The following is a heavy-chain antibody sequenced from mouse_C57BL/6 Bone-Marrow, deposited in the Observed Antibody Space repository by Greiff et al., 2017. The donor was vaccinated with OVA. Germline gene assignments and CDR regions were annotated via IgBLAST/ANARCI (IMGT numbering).Heavy chain of an antibody. J-gene: IGHJ1*03. V-gene: IGHV14-4*01. Sequence: EVQLQQSGAELVRPGASVKLSCTASGFNIKDDYMHWVKQRPEQGLEWIGWIDPENGDTEYASKFQGKATITADTSSNTAYLQLSSLTSEDTAVYYCTTKGSSYGYFDVWGTGTTVTVSS. CDR2: IDPENGDT. CDR3: TTKGSSYGYFDV. CDR1: GFNIKDDY. D-gene: IGHD1-1*01.